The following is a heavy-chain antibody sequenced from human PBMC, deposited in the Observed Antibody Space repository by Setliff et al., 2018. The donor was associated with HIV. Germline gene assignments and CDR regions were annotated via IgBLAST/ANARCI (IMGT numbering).Heavy chain of an antibody. CDR1: GYVFSDYQ. CDR3: ARDPELKQWLVRSPSFYFDY. Sequence: ASVKVSCKASGYVFSDYQIHWVRQAPGQGLEYMGYIIPNSGGTMFARKFQDRVTMTRDTSISTVYLELSHLTSDDTAVYFCARDPELKQWLVRSPSFYFDYWGQGTLVTVSS. V-gene: IGHV1-2*02. J-gene: IGHJ4*02. CDR2: IIPNSGGT. D-gene: IGHD6-19*01.